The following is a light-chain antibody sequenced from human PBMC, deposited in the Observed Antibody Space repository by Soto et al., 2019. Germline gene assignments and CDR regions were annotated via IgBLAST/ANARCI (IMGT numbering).Light chain of an antibody. CDR3: VLYMGSGISV. CDR2: NTN. V-gene: IGLV8-61*01. Sequence: QAVVTQEPSFPVSPGRTVTLTCGLSSGSVSTSYYPSWYQQTPGQAPRTLIYNTNTRSSGVPDRFSGSILGNKAALTITGAQADDESDYYCVLYMGSGISVFGGGTQLTVL. CDR1: SGSVSTSYY. J-gene: IGLJ3*02.